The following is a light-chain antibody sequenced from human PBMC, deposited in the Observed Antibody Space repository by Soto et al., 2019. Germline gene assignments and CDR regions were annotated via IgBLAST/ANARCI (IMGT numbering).Light chain of an antibody. Sequence: EIVLTQSPGTLSLSLGERATLSCRASQSVSSNYLAWYRRKPGQAPRLLIYGASNMATDIPGRFSGSGSGTDFTLTITRLEPEDFAVHYCQQYGSSPPTFGPGTRVEIK. CDR1: QSVSSNY. J-gene: IGKJ1*01. CDR3: QQYGSSPPT. CDR2: GAS. V-gene: IGKV3-20*01.